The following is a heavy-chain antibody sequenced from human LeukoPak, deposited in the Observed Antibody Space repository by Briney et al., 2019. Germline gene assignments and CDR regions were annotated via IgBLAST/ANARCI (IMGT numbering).Heavy chain of an antibody. CDR1: GYTLTELS. D-gene: IGHD3-22*01. Sequence: ASVKVSCKVSGYTLTELSMHWVRQAPGKGLEWMGGFDPEDGETIYAQKFQGRVTMTEDTSTDTAYMELSSLRSEDTAVYYCAKDREYDDSCDYNGWGQGTLVTVSS. CDR2: FDPEDGET. V-gene: IGHV1-24*01. CDR3: AKDREYDDSCDYNG. J-gene: IGHJ4*02.